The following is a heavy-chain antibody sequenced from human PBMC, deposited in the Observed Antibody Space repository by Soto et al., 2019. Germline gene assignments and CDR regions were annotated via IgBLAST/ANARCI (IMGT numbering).Heavy chain of an antibody. Sequence: QVQLVQSGAEVKKPGASVKVSCKASGYTFTSYGISWVRQAPGQGLEWMGWISAYNGNTNYAQKLQGRVTMTTDTSTSTDYMELRSLRSDDTAVYYCARDLKAVFWRDWFDPWGQGTLVTVSS. V-gene: IGHV1-18*01. CDR1: GYTFTSYG. J-gene: IGHJ5*02. D-gene: IGHD3-3*01. CDR3: ARDLKAVFWRDWFDP. CDR2: ISAYNGNT.